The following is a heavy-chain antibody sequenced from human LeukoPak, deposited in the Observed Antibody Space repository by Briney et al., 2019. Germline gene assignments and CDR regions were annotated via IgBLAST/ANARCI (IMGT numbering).Heavy chain of an antibody. CDR3: ARALYYDTRNWFDP. D-gene: IGHD3-22*01. V-gene: IGHV1-18*01. Sequence: ASVKVSCKASGSTFTSYGISWVRQAPGQGLEWMGWISAYNGNTNYAQKLQGRVTMTTDTSTSTAYMELRSLRSDDTAVYYCARALYYDTRNWFDPWGQGTLVTVSS. CDR1: GSTFTSYG. J-gene: IGHJ5*02. CDR2: ISAYNGNT.